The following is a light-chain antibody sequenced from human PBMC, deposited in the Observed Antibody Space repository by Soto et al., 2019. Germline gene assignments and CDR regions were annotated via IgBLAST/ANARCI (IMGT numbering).Light chain of an antibody. CDR2: DVS. V-gene: IGLV2-14*01. Sequence: QSVLTQPASVSGSPGQSITISCTGTSSDVGGYNYVSWYQQHPGKAPELMIYDVSNRPSGVSNRFSGSKSGNTASLTISGLQAEDEADYYCSSYKSSSTNVFGTGTKVTVL. CDR1: SSDVGGYNY. CDR3: SSYKSSSTNV. J-gene: IGLJ1*01.